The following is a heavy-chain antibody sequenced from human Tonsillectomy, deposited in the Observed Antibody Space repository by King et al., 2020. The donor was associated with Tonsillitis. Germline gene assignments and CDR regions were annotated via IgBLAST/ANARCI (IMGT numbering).Heavy chain of an antibody. CDR3: AKGGEAVAGWFDP. D-gene: IGHD6-19*01. J-gene: IGHJ5*02. CDR2: ISGSGSNT. Sequence: VQLVESGGGLVQPGGSLRLSCAASGFTFSNYAMSWVRQAPGKGLEWVSNISGSGSNTYYADSVKGRFTISRDNSKNTQYLQMNSLRAEDTAVYYCAKGGEAVAGWFDPWGQGTLVTVSS. CDR1: GFTFSNYA. V-gene: IGHV3-23*04.